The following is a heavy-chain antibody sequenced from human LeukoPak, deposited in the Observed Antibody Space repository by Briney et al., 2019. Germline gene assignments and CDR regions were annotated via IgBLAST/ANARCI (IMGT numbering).Heavy chain of an antibody. Sequence: GGSLRLSCAASGFNLISDAMHWVRQAPGKGLEWVASISHDGTNTYYADSVKGRSTISRDSSKNTLYLQMNSLRAEDTAVYYCARSSQAMVMSYWGQGTLVTVSS. CDR1: GFNLISDA. CDR3: ARSSQAMVMSY. V-gene: IGHV3-30-3*01. D-gene: IGHD5-18*01. CDR2: ISHDGTNT. J-gene: IGHJ4*02.